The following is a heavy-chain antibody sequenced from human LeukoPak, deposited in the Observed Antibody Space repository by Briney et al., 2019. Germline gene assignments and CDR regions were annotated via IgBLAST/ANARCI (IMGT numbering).Heavy chain of an antibody. V-gene: IGHV3-7*03. CDR1: GFTLRNYV. D-gene: IGHD1-20*01. Sequence: GSLRLSCAASGFTLRNYVIHWVRQAPGKELEWVANIKEDGSEKYYVDSVKGRFTISRDNAKNSLYLQMNSLRAEDTAVYYCARDNWIPYWGQGTLVTVSS. CDR3: ARDNWIPY. J-gene: IGHJ4*02. CDR2: IKEDGSEK.